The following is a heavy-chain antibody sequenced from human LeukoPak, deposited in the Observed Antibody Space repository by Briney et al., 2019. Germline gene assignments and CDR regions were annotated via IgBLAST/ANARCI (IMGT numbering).Heavy chain of an antibody. D-gene: IGHD6-6*01. Sequence: GESLKISCQGSGYSFTSYWIGWVRQMPGKGLEWMGIIYPGDSDTRYSPSFQGQVTISADKSISTAYLQWSSLKASDTAMYYCARQRVAGSSAESGFDYWGQGTLVTVSS. J-gene: IGHJ4*02. CDR1: GYSFTSYW. V-gene: IGHV5-51*01. CDR3: ARQRVAGSSAESGFDY. CDR2: IYPGDSDT.